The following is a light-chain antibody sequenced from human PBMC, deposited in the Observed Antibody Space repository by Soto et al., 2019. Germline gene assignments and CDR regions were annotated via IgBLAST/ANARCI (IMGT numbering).Light chain of an antibody. CDR3: LLYCDSTRV. J-gene: IGLJ2*01. CDR2: DTT. V-gene: IGLV7-43*01. Sequence: QAVVTQEPSLTVSPGGTVTLSCASSTGAVTSAYYPNWFQQNPGQAPRALIYDTTNKHSWTPARFSGSLLGGKAALTLSGVQPEDEAEYYCLLYCDSTRVFGGGTKLTVL. CDR1: TGAVTSAYY.